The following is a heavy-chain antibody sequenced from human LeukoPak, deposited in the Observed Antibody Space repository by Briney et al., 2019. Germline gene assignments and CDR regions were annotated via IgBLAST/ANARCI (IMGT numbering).Heavy chain of an antibody. CDR1: GFTVSSYY. V-gene: IGHV3-21*01. J-gene: IGHJ4*02. CDR2: ITGDCNYI. Sequence: GGSLRLSCAASGFTVSSYYMTWVRQAPGKGLEWVSSITGDCNYIFYADSVKGRFTISRDNAQNSLFLELNSLRGEDTAVYYCARERNFYYFDYWGQGALVTVSS. CDR3: ARERNFYYFDY. D-gene: IGHD3-3*01.